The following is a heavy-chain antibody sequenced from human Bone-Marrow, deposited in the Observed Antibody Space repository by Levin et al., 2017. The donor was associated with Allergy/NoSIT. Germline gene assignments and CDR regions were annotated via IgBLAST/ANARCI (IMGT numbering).Heavy chain of an antibody. J-gene: IGHJ6*02. Sequence: GESLKISCKGSGYTFANYWIGWVRQMPGKGLEWMGIIYPDDSDIRYSPSFQGQVTLSVDKSVNTAYLQWSSLRASDTAVYYCARLPRNSPRRNYYPGMDVWGQGTTVTVSS. CDR2: IYPDDSDI. D-gene: IGHD1/OR15-1a*01. V-gene: IGHV5-51*01. CDR3: ARLPRNSPRRNYYPGMDV. CDR1: GYTFANYW.